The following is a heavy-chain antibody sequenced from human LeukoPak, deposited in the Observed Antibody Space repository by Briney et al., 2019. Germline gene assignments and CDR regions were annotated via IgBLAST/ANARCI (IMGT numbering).Heavy chain of an antibody. CDR3: AKTLWGYSGYDLWDY. V-gene: IGHV3-7*03. Sequence: GGSLRLSCAASGFSFSSSWMSWIRQAPGGGLEWVANMNEDGSEKYYVDSVKGRFTISRDNAKNSLYLQMNSLRAEDTALYHCAKTLWGYSGYDLWDYWGQGTLVTVSS. CDR1: GFSFSSSW. D-gene: IGHD5-12*01. J-gene: IGHJ4*02. CDR2: MNEDGSEK.